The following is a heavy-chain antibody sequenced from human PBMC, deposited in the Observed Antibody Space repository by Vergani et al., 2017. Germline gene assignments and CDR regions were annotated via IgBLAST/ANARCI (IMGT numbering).Heavy chain of an antibody. Sequence: EVQLVESGEGLIQPGGSLRLSCAASGFTFSSYSMNWVRQAPEKGLEWVSYISSSSTTIYYADSVKGRFTISRDNAKNSLYLQMNSLRAEDTAVYYCARDRAKGSSGWYDGYWGQGTLVTVSS. CDR3: ARDRAKGSSGWYDGY. J-gene: IGHJ4*02. CDR2: ISSSSTTI. D-gene: IGHD6-19*01. V-gene: IGHV3-48*01. CDR1: GFTFSSYS.